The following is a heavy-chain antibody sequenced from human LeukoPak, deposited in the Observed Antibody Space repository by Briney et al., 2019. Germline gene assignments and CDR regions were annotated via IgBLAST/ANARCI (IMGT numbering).Heavy chain of an antibody. CDR1: GDSFSHGY. V-gene: IGHV4-59*01. Sequence: SETLSLTCTVSGDSFSHGYWSWIRQPPGKGQEWIGWLSDSGTTVYNPSLKSRVAMSVDTSRIQFSLHLNFVTAADTAVYYCARYGSNSGWKSFDIWGQGTRVTVSS. CDR3: ARYGSNSGWKSFDI. CDR2: LSDSGTT. J-gene: IGHJ3*02. D-gene: IGHD6-25*01.